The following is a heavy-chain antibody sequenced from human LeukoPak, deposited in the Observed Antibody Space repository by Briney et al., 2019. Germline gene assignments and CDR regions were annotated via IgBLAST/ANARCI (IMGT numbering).Heavy chain of an antibody. Sequence: SETLSLTCTVSGGSISSSSYHWGWLPQPPGKGLEGIVSYYYSGSNYYNPSLKSRITISVDTSKTQFSLKLSSVTAADTAVYYCASHMAAAGIVVYYFDYWGQGTLVTVSS. CDR2: YYYSGSN. J-gene: IGHJ4*02. CDR3: ASHMAAAGIVVYYFDY. CDR1: GGSISSSSYH. D-gene: IGHD6-13*01. V-gene: IGHV4-39*01.